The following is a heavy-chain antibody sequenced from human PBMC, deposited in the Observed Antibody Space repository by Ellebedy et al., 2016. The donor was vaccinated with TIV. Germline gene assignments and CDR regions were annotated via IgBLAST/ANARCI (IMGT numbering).Heavy chain of an antibody. D-gene: IGHD2-2*01. CDR3: ARALGPVDY. Sequence: SETLSLXXTVSGDSISGGGYYWSWIRQHPGQGLEWIGYKYYGGITNYNPSLKSRVTISIDTSNNQFSLKLSSVTAADTAVYYCARALGPVDYWGQGTLVTVSS. J-gene: IGHJ4*02. CDR2: KYYGGIT. CDR1: GDSISGGGYY. V-gene: IGHV4-61*08.